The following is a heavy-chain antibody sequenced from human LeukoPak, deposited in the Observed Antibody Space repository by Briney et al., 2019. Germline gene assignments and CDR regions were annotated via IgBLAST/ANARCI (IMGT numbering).Heavy chain of an antibody. CDR3: AKTGEWELPYYFDY. V-gene: IGHV3-23*01. D-gene: IGHD1-26*01. CDR2: ISGSGGST. CDR1: GFMFSNYW. Sequence: PGGSLRLSCAASGFMFSNYWMSWVRQAPGKGLEWVSAISGSGGSTYYADSVKGRFTISRDNSKNTLYLQMNSLRAEDTAVYYCAKTGEWELPYYFDYWGQGTLVTVSS. J-gene: IGHJ4*02.